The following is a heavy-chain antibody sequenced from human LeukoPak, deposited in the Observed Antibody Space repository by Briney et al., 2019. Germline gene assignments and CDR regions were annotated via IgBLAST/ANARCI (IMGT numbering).Heavy chain of an antibody. CDR3: ARRDGSGSYRDYNWFDP. V-gene: IGHV5-51*01. CDR2: IYLGDSDT. J-gene: IGHJ5*02. D-gene: IGHD3-10*01. Sequence: GQSLKISCKGSGYSFTSYGIGWVRQMPGKGLEWMGIIYLGDSDTSYSPSFQGQVTISADKSISTAYLQWSSLKASDTAMYYCARRDGSGSYRDYNWFDPWGQGTLVTVSS. CDR1: GYSFTSYG.